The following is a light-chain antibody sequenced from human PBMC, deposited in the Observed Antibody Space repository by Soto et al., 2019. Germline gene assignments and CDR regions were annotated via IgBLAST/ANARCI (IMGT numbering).Light chain of an antibody. Sequence: QSVLTQPPSASGTPGQRVTISCSGSSSNLGKNLAYWYQQLPGTAPKLLIYNNDQRPSGVPDRFSGSKSGTSASLAISGLRSEDEGDYYCSVWDDNPSGRVFGGGTQLTVL. CDR1: SSNLGKNL. V-gene: IGLV1-47*02. CDR3: SVWDDNPSGRV. J-gene: IGLJ3*02. CDR2: NND.